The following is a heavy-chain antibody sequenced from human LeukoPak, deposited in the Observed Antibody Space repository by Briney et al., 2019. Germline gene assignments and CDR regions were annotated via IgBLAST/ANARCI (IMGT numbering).Heavy chain of an antibody. Sequence: GGTLSLSCAASGFTFSSCAKSWVRHPPGTGLEWVSSVSYSGGSTHYADSAKDRFTISRDNSKNTLYLQMNSLRAEDTAVYYCVKSGSGSYYSPDFDYWGQGTLVTVSS. CDR1: GFTFSSCA. V-gene: IGHV3-23*01. CDR3: VKSGSGSYYSPDFDY. D-gene: IGHD3-10*01. CDR2: VSYSGGST. J-gene: IGHJ4*02.